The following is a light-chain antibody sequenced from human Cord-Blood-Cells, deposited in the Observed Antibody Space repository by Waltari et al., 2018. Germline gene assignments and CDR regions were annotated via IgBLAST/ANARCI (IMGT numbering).Light chain of an antibody. J-gene: IGLJ3*02. CDR1: SSDVGGYNY. CDR3: CSYAGSYTWV. CDR2: DVS. Sequence: QSALTQPRSVSGSPGQSVTISCTGTSSDVGGYNYVPWYQQHPGKAPKPMIYDVSKRPSGVPDRFSGSKSGNMASLTISGLQAEDEADYYCCSYAGSYTWVFGGGTKLTVL. V-gene: IGLV2-11*01.